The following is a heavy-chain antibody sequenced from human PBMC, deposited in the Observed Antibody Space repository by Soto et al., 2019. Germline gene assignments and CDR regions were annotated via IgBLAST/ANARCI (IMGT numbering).Heavy chain of an antibody. CDR1: GYTFTSYG. Sequence: ASVKVSCKASGYTFTSYGISRVRQAPGQGLEWMGWISAYNGNTNYAQKLQGRVTMTTDTSTSTAYMELRSLRSDDTAVYYCAIENIVVVPAAIVTQDAFDIWGQGTMVTVSS. CDR2: ISAYNGNT. D-gene: IGHD2-2*02. V-gene: IGHV1-18*01. CDR3: AIENIVVVPAAIVTQDAFDI. J-gene: IGHJ3*02.